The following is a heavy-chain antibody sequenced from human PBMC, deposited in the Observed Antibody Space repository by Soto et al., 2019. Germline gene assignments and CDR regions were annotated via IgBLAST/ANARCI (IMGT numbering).Heavy chain of an antibody. CDR3: AKERAVVVPVSTSYFHYYWLDV. J-gene: IGHJ6*02. V-gene: IGHV3-9*01. CDR2: VGWNGGDI. CDR1: GFTLDDYT. Sequence: VQLVESGGGLVQPGGSLRLSCAVSGFTLDDYTMHWVRQAPGKGLEWVSGVGWNGGDIVYADSVKGRFTVSRDNTRNSLYLEVTSLTTEDTAIYFCAKERAVVVPVSTSYFHYYWLDVWGQGTTVTVS. D-gene: IGHD2-2*01.